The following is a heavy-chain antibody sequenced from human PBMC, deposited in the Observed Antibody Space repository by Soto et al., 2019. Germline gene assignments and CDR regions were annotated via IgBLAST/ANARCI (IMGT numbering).Heavy chain of an antibody. CDR3: PRQILDSGRSRYFQYCFES. D-gene: IGHD3-22*01. V-gene: IGHV5-10-1*01. CDR1: GYSFAGYW. J-gene: IGHJ4*02. Sequence: GESLKISFKGSGYSFAGYWITWVRHTPGKGLEWMGRIDPSDSQTYYSPSFRGHVTISATKSITTVFLQWSSLRASDNAMYYCPRQILDSGRSRYFQYCFESWGQGTPVTAAS. CDR2: IDPSDSQT.